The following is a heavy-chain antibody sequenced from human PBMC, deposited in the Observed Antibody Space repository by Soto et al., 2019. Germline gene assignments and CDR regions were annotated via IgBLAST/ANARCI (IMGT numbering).Heavy chain of an antibody. V-gene: IGHV4-34*01. D-gene: IGHD3-10*01. CDR2: VNHSGST. J-gene: IGHJ6*02. Sequence: SETLSLTCAVIGGSFSDYYWTWIRQPPGKGLEWIGEVNHSGSTTDSPSLKSRVTISVVTSKNQFSLRLSSLTAADTVVYYCARFGAFGEDVWGQGTTVTVSS. CDR3: ARFGAFGEDV. CDR1: GGSFSDYY.